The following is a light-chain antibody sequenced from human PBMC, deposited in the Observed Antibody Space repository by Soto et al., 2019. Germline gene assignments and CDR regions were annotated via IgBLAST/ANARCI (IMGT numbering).Light chain of an antibody. CDR2: DAS. J-gene: IGKJ1*01. Sequence: EIVLTQSPATLSSFPGDRVTLSCRASQAVNTRLAWYQHKPGQAPRLLIYDASNRATGIPARFGASGSGTDFTLTISSLEPEDFAFYYCQQRNNWPWTFGQGTKVDIK. V-gene: IGKV3D-11*01. CDR3: QQRNNWPWT. CDR1: QAVNTR.